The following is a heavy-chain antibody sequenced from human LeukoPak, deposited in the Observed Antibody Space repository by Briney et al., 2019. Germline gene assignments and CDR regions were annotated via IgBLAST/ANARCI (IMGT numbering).Heavy chain of an antibody. V-gene: IGHV4-34*01. CDR2: INHSGST. Sequence: PSETLSLTCAVYGGSFSGYYWSWIRQPPGKGLERIGEINHSGSTNYNPSLKSRVTISVDTSKNQFSLKLSSVTAADTAVYYCARGWGYSSYFDYWGQGTLVTVSS. CDR3: ARGWGYSSYFDY. D-gene: IGHD5-18*01. J-gene: IGHJ4*02. CDR1: GGSFSGYY.